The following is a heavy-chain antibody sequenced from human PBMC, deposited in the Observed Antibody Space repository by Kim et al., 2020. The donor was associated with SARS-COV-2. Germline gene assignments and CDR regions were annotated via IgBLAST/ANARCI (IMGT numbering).Heavy chain of an antibody. CDR2: IWYDGSNK. J-gene: IGHJ6*02. CDR1: GFTFSSYG. D-gene: IGHD1-1*01. Sequence: GGSLRLSCAASGFTFSSYGMHWVRQAPGKGLEWVAVIWYDGSNKYYADSVKGRFTISRDNSKNTLYLQMNSLRAEDTAVYYCAKDPGGTTGYYYYYGMDVWGQGTTVTVSS. CDR3: AKDPGGTTGYYYYYGMDV. V-gene: IGHV3-33*06.